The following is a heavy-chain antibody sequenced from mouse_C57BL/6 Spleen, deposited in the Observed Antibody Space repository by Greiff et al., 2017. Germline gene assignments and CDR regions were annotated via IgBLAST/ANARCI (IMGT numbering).Heavy chain of an antibody. CDR3: ARDGTQAWFAY. Sequence: VQLQESGAELVRPGSSVKLSCKASGYTFTSYWMHWVKQRPIQGLEWIGNIDPSDSETHYNQKFKDKATLTVDKSSSTAYMQLSSLTSEDSAVYYCARDGTQAWFAYWGQGTLVTVSA. J-gene: IGHJ3*01. D-gene: IGHD1-1*01. V-gene: IGHV1-52*01. CDR1: GYTFTSYW. CDR2: IDPSDSET.